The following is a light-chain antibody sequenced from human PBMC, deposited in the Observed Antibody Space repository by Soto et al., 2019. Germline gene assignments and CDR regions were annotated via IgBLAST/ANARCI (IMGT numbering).Light chain of an antibody. J-gene: IGLJ1*01. CDR1: SSAVGSYNL. Sequence: QAVVTQPASVSGSPGQSITISCTGTSSAVGSYNLVSWYQQHPGKAPKLIIYEGSKRPSGVSNRFSGSESGNTASLTISGLQAEDEADYYCCSYARSSTYVFGTGTKVTVL. CDR3: CSYARSSTYV. V-gene: IGLV2-23*01. CDR2: EGS.